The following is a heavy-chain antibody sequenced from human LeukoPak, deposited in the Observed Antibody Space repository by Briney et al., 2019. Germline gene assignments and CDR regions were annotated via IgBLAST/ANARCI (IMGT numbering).Heavy chain of an antibody. Sequence: ASVKVSCKASGYTFTTYGISWVRQAPGQGLEWMGWISDYNGNTNCAQKLQGRDTMTTDTSTSTAYMELRSLRSDDTAVYYCARDAPRVVILGYYYYYGMDVWSQGTTVTVSS. D-gene: IGHD3-3*01. J-gene: IGHJ6*02. CDR1: GYTFTTYG. CDR3: ARDAPRVVILGYYYYYGMDV. V-gene: IGHV1-18*01. CDR2: ISDYNGNT.